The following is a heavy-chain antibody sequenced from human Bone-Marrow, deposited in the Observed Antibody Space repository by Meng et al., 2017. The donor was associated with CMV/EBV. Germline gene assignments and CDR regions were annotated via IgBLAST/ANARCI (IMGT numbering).Heavy chain of an antibody. D-gene: IGHD6-13*01. V-gene: IGHV3-74*01. J-gene: IGHJ6*02. CDR1: GFTFSSYW. Sequence: GGSLRLSCAASGFTFSSYWMHWVRQAPEKGLVWVSRINSDGSSTSYADSVKGRFTISRDNAKNTLYLQMNSLRAEDTAVYYCARDLVSSSWFYYYYGMDVWGQGTTVTVSS. CDR3: ARDLVSSSWFYYYYGMDV. CDR2: INSDGSST.